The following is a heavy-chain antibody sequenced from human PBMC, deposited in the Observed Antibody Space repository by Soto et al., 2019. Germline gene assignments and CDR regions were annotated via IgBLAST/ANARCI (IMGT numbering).Heavy chain of an antibody. Sequence: ASVKVSCKVSGYTLTELSMHWVRQAPGKGLEWMGGFDPEDGETIYAQKFQGRVTMTEDTSTDTAYMELSSLRSEDTAVYYCATVPIFGVDKNHYYGMDVWGQGTTVTVSS. V-gene: IGHV1-24*01. CDR1: GYTLTELS. D-gene: IGHD3-3*02. J-gene: IGHJ6*02. CDR2: FDPEDGET. CDR3: ATVPIFGVDKNHYYGMDV.